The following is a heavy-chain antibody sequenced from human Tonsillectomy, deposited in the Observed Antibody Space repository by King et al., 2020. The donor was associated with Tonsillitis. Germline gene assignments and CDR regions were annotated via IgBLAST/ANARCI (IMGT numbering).Heavy chain of an antibody. CDR1: GGSISSGGYY. Sequence: VQLQESGPGLVKPSQTLSLTCTVSGGSISSGGYYWSWVRQTPGKVLEWIGYIYPSGTIYYNPSLKSRVSISVDTSKNQFSLKLSSVTAAATAVYYCARVVETYWYFDLWGRGTLVTVSS. CDR3: ARVVETYWYFDL. J-gene: IGHJ2*01. CDR2: IYPSGTI. V-gene: IGHV4-30-4*01. D-gene: IGHD1-26*01.